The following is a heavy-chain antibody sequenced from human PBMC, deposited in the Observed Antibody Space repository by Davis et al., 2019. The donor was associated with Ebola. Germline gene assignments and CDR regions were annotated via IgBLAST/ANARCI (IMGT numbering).Heavy chain of an antibody. Sequence: AASAKVSCKASGGTFSSYAISWVRQAPGQGLEWMGRIIPILGIANYAQKFQGRVTITADKSTSTAYMELSSLRSEDTAVYYCARVGYRGYYGMDVWGQGTTVTVSS. CDR2: IIPILGIA. CDR1: GGTFSSYA. J-gene: IGHJ6*02. V-gene: IGHV1-69*04. D-gene: IGHD5-24*01. CDR3: ARVGYRGYYGMDV.